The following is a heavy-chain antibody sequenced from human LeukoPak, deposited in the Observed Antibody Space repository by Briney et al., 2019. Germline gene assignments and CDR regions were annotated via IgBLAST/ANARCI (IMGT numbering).Heavy chain of an antibody. Sequence: ASVKVSCKASGYTFTGYYMHWVRQAPGQGLEWLGRINPNSGGTNYAQKFQGRVTMTRDTSISTAYMELSRLRSDDTAVYYCARDRNWNDETINWGQGTLVTVSS. V-gene: IGHV1-2*06. J-gene: IGHJ4*02. CDR3: ARDRNWNDETIN. CDR1: GYTFTGYY. D-gene: IGHD1-20*01. CDR2: INPNSGGT.